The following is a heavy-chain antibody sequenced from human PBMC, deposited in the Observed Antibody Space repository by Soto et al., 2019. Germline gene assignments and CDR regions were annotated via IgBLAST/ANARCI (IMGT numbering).Heavy chain of an antibody. Sequence: GGSLRLSCAASGFTSSNAWMSWVRQAPGKGLEWVGRIKSKTDGGTTDYAAPVKGRFTISRDDSKNTLYLQMNSLKTEDTAVYYCTNSQVKVTSFHDAFDIWGQGTMVTV. CDR3: TNSQVKVTSFHDAFDI. D-gene: IGHD2-21*02. V-gene: IGHV3-15*01. CDR1: GFTSSNAW. J-gene: IGHJ3*02. CDR2: IKSKTDGGTT.